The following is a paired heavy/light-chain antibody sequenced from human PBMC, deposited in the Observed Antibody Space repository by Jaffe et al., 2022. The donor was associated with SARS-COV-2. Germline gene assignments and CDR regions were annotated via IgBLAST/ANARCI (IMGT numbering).Light chain of an antibody. CDR1: QSISSY. V-gene: IGKV1-39*01. Sequence: DIQMTQSPSSLSASVGDRVTITCRASQSISSYLHWYQQKPGKAPKLLIYGASSLPSGVPSRFSGSGSGTDFTLTLSSLQPEDFATYYCQQSSSAPYTFGLGTKLEIK. CDR2: GAS. J-gene: IGKJ2*01. CDR3: QQSSSAPYT.
Heavy chain of an antibody. CDR3: AKHGGGGDVFLWFGDWFFDL. Sequence: EVQLVESGGTLVQLGGSLRLSCEASGFTFSSYAMSWVRQAPGKGLEWISAISGTTRSTYYADSVKGRFTISRDNSKNTLYLQMNSLRAEDTAIYYCAKHGGGGDVFLWFGDWFFDLWGRGTLVTVSS. D-gene: IGHD3-10*01. V-gene: IGHV3-23*04. J-gene: IGHJ2*01. CDR1: GFTFSSYA. CDR2: ISGTTRST.